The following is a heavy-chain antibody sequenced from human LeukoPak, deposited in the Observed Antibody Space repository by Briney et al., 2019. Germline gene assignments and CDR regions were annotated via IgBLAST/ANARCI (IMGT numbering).Heavy chain of an antibody. V-gene: IGHV3-23*01. D-gene: IGHD2-8*02. CDR3: ARGLTGIHGDAFDI. CDR1: GFTFSNYA. Sequence: GGSLRLSCAASGFTFSNYAMNWVRQAPGKGLEWVSLISGSTGSTYYADSVKGRFSISRDNSKNSLYLQMNSLRPEDTAVYYCARGLTGIHGDAFDIWGQGTMVTVSS. CDR2: ISGSTGST. J-gene: IGHJ3*02.